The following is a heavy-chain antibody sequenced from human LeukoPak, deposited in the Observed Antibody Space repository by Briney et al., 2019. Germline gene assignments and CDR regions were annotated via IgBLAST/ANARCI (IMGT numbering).Heavy chain of an antibody. D-gene: IGHD1-14*01. CDR2: ISRSGGST. CDR1: GFTLSSYA. CDR3: AHHPSGTRYFDL. Sequence: GGSLRLSCAASGFTLSSYAMSWVRQAPGKGLEWVSGISRSGGSTYYADSVKGRFTISRDNSKNTLYLQMNSLRAEDTAVYYCAHHPSGTRYFDLWGRGTLVTVSS. V-gene: IGHV3-23*01. J-gene: IGHJ2*01.